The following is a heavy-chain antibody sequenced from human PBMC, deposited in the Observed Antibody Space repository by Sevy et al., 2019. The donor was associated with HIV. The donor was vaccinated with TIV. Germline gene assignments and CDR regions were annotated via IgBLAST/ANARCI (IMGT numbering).Heavy chain of an antibody. D-gene: IGHD6-13*01. J-gene: IGHJ3*02. V-gene: IGHV3-23*01. CDR2: IHNSGDTT. CDR1: GFTFSNYG. CDR3: VKGGSIAAAGNDAFHI. Sequence: GGSLRLSCAASGFTFSNYGMNWVRQAPGKGLEWVSVIHNSGDTTHYADSVKGRFTISRDNSENTLYLQMNSLRAEDTAVYYCVKGGSIAAAGNDAFHIWGQGTMVTVSS.